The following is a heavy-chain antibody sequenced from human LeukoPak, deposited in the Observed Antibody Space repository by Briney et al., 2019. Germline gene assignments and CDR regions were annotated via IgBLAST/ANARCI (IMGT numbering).Heavy chain of an antibody. Sequence: SQTLSLTCTVSAGSISTYYWSWIRQPAGKGLEWIGRMYPSGSTTYKPSLKSRVTMSVDTSKKHFSLRLSSVTAADTAVYYCAGSAYYYYMDVWGKGTTVTVSS. CDR3: AGSAYYYYMDV. V-gene: IGHV4-4*07. CDR2: MYPSGST. J-gene: IGHJ6*03. D-gene: IGHD3-10*01. CDR1: AGSISTYY.